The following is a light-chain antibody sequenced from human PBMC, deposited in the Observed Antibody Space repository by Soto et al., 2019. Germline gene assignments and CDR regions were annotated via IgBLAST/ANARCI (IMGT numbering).Light chain of an antibody. CDR3: QQRSNWPPVT. Sequence: EIVMTQSPATLSLSPGERATLSCRASQSVGSNLAWYQQKPGQAPRLLIYGASSRATGIPARFSGSGSGKEFTLTISSLQSEDFAVYYCQQRSNWPPVTFGGGTKVEFK. J-gene: IGKJ4*01. CDR2: GAS. V-gene: IGKV3-15*01. CDR1: QSVGSN.